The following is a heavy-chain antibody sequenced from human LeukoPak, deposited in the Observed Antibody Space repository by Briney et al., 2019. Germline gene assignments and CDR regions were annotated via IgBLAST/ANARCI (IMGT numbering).Heavy chain of an antibody. CDR1: GFTFSSNS. D-gene: IGHD3-22*01. CDR2: ISSSSSYI. Sequence: GGSLRLSCAASGFTFSSNSMNWVRQAPGKGLEWVSSISSSSSYIYYADSVKGRFTISRDNAKNSLYLQMNSLRAEDTAVYYCARDDSSGYYFDYWGQGTLVTVSS. V-gene: IGHV3-21*01. CDR3: ARDDSSGYYFDY. J-gene: IGHJ4*02.